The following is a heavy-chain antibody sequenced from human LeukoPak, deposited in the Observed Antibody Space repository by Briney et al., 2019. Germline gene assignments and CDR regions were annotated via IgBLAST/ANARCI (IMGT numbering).Heavy chain of an antibody. Sequence: PSETLSLTCAVYNGSFSDYYWSWIRQPPGKGLEWIGEVNHSGSTNYNPSLKSRVTISVDTSKNQFSLKLSSVTAADTAAYYCARSGRYGDYGVCDYWGQGTLVTVSS. D-gene: IGHD4-17*01. CDR2: VNHSGST. J-gene: IGHJ4*02. CDR3: ARSGRYGDYGVCDY. CDR1: NGSFSDYY. V-gene: IGHV4-34*01.